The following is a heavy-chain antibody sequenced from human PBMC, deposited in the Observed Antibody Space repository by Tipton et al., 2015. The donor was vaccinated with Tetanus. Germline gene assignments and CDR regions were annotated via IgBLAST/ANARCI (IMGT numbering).Heavy chain of an antibody. CDR3: ARKWDIVAVSAANYYGLDV. Sequence: QLVQSGAEVKKPGSSVKVSCKASGGTFSNYAISWVRQAPGQGLEWMGGIIPIFGTAKYAQKFQGRVTITADESTSTAYMELSSLRSEDTAVYYCARKWDIVAVSAANYYGLDVWGQGTTATVSS. V-gene: IGHV1-69*01. J-gene: IGHJ6*02. CDR1: GGTFSNYA. D-gene: IGHD2-2*01. CDR2: IIPIFGTA.